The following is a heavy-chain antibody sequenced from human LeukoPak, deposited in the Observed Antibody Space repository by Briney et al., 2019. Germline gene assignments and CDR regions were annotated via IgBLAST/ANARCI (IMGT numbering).Heavy chain of an antibody. Sequence: GGSLRLSCAVSGFTFDDYYAIHWVRQAPGKDLEWVSLISGDGRRTNYTDSVKGRFTISRDDTKSSLFLQMNSLTTDDTAFHYCAKDTHGPWGRGTLVTVSS. J-gene: IGHJ5*02. CDR3: AKDTHGP. CDR2: ISGDGRRT. V-gene: IGHV3-43*02. CDR1: GFTFDDYYA.